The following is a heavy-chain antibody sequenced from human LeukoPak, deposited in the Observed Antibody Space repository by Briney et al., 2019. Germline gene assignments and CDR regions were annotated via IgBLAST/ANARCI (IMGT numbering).Heavy chain of an antibody. J-gene: IGHJ6*02. Sequence: SQTLSLTCTVSGGSISSGSYYWSRIRQPAGKGLEWIGRIYTSGSTNYNPSLKSRVTISVDTSKNQFSLKLSSVTAADTAVYYCARGSRGMDVWGQGTTVTVSS. D-gene: IGHD6-13*01. V-gene: IGHV4-61*02. CDR3: ARGSRGMDV. CDR1: GGSISSGSYY. CDR2: IYTSGST.